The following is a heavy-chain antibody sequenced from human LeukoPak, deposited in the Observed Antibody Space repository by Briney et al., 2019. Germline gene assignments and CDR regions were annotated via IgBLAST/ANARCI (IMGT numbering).Heavy chain of an antibody. CDR3: ARARNDYDSNGFSFLDY. D-gene: IGHD3-22*01. CDR1: GISFSSHG. Sequence: GGSLRLSRAASGISFSSHGLHWVRQAPGKGLEWVAVIWYDGSNIYYADSVKGRFTISRDNSKKTLYLQMTSLRAEDTALYYCARARNDYDSNGFSFLDYWGQGTLVTVSS. V-gene: IGHV3-33*01. J-gene: IGHJ4*02. CDR2: IWYDGSNI.